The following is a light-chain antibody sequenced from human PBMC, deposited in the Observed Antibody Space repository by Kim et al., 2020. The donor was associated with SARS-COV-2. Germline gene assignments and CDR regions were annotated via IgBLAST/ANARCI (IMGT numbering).Light chain of an antibody. CDR1: EGLSTW. Sequence: DIQMTQSPSTVSASVGDTVTISCRVSEGLSTWLAWYQQKPGRAPQLLVYSASSLQSGVPSRFSGSGSGADFTLTITGLQTEDFAIYSCQQTKSFPITFGQGTRLEIK. J-gene: IGKJ5*01. CDR3: QQTKSFPIT. CDR2: SAS. V-gene: IGKV1D-12*01.